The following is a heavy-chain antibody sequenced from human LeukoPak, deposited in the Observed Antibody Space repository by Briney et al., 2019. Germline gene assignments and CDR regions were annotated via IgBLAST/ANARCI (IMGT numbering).Heavy chain of an antibody. J-gene: IGHJ2*01. D-gene: IGHD3-22*01. CDR1: GFTVSSNY. V-gene: IGHV3-66*01. CDR3: ARDKVYYYDSSGYSYYWYFDL. CDR2: IYSGGST. Sequence: GGSLRLSCAASGFTVSSNYMSWVRQAPGKGLEWVSVIYSGGSTYCADSVKGRFTISRDNSKNTLYLQMNSLRAEDTAVYYCARDKVYYYDSSGYSYYWYFDLWGRGTLVTVSS.